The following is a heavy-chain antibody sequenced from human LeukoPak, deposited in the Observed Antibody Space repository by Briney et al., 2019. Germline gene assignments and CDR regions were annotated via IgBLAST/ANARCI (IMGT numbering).Heavy chain of an antibody. CDR1: GGSISSYY. V-gene: IGHV4-59*01. D-gene: IGHD3-10*01. Sequence: PSETLSLTCTVSGGSISSYYWSWIRQPPGKGLEWIGYIYYSGSTNYNPSLKSRVTISVDTSKNQFSLKLSSVTAADTAVYYCARGLWFGELLTFDPWGQGTLVTVSS. CDR2: IYYSGST. J-gene: IGHJ5*02. CDR3: ARGLWFGELLTFDP.